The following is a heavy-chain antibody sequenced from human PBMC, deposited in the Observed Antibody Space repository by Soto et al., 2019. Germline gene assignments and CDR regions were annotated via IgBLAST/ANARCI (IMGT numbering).Heavy chain of an antibody. J-gene: IGHJ4*02. CDR1: GGSFTGYY. CDR3: ARGLFSETSYSGGWYYFDH. CDR2: INHSGST. Sequence: QVQLQQWGAGLLKPSETLSLTCAVYGGSFTGYYWTWIRQPPGKGLEWIGQINHSGSTIYNPSLXTRVTISLPTPXXXFXXALSSVTAADTAVYYCARGLFSETSYSGGWYYFDHWSQGALVSVSS. D-gene: IGHD1-26*01. V-gene: IGHV4-34*01.